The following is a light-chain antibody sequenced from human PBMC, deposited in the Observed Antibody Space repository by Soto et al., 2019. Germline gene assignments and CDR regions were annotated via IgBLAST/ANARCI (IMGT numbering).Light chain of an antibody. CDR1: QSVLYNSDNKNY. V-gene: IGKV4-1*01. CDR2: WAS. Sequence: DIVMTQSPDSLAVSLGERATINCKSSQSVLYNSDNKNYLAWYQQKAGQPPKLLIYWASTRDSGVPDRFSGSGSGADFTLTINNLQAEDVAVYYCQQYYTTLSFGGGTKGRSN. CDR3: QQYYTTLS. J-gene: IGKJ4*01.